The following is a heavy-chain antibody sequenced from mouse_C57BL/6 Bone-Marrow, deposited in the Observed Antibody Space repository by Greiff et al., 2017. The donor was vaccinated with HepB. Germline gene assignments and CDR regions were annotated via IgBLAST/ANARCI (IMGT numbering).Heavy chain of an antibody. D-gene: IGHD3-3*01. J-gene: IGHJ4*01. Sequence: QVHVKQSGAELAKPGASVKLSCKASGYTFTSYWMHWVKQRPGQGLEWIGYINPRSGYTKYNQKFKDKATLTADKSSSTAYMQLLSLTYEDSAVYYCARWKGSMDYWGQGTSVTVSS. CDR3: ARWKGSMDY. CDR2: INPRSGYT. V-gene: IGHV1-7*01. CDR1: GYTFTSYW.